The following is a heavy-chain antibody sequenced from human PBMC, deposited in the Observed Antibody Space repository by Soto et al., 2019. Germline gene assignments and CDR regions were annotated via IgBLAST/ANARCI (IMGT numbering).Heavy chain of an antibody. CDR2: IYYDGRLK. J-gene: IGHJ4*02. Sequence: GGSLRLSCAASGFTFTTYGMHWVRQAPGKGPEWVAVIYYDGRLKYYADSVKGRFTISRDNSNNTLYLQMNNLRAEDTALYYCARDYGYDSGALDYWGQGTLVTVSS. D-gene: IGHD5-12*01. V-gene: IGHV3-33*01. CDR1: GFTFTTYG. CDR3: ARDYGYDSGALDY.